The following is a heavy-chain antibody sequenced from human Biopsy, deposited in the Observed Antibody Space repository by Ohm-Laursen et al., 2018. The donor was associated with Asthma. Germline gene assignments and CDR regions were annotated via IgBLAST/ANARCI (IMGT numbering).Heavy chain of an antibody. CDR3: AKDVFPGWELRRGPDY. CDR1: DFTFSTYG. V-gene: IGHV3-30*18. J-gene: IGHJ4*02. Sequence: SLRLSCAASDFTFSTYGMHWVRLAPGKGLEWVALISYDGKKKDYGDSAKGRFTISRDNSANTLYLQMNSLRPDDTAVYYCAKDVFPGWELRRGPDYWGQGTLVTVSS. D-gene: IGHD1-26*01. CDR2: ISYDGKKK.